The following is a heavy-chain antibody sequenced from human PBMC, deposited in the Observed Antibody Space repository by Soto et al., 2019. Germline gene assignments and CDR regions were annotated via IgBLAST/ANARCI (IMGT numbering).Heavy chain of an antibody. CDR3: TTDEDFGVVDAFDI. V-gene: IGHV3-15*01. CDR1: GFTFSNAW. CDR2: IKSKTDGGTT. Sequence: GGSLRLSCAASGFTFSNAWMIWVRQAPGKGLEWVGRIKSKTDGGTTDYAAPVKGRFTISRDDSKNTLYLQMNSLKTEDTAVYYCTTDEDFGVVDAFDIWGQGTMVTVSS. D-gene: IGHD3-3*01. J-gene: IGHJ3*02.